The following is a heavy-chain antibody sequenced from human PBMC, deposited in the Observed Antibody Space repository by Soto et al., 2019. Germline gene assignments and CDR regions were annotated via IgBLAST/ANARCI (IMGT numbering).Heavy chain of an antibody. D-gene: IGHD6-19*01. Sequence: XGTLSLTCAVYGGSFSGYYWSWIRQPPGKGLEWIGEINHSGSTNYNPSLKSRVTISVDTSKNQFSLKLSSVTAADTAVYYCARDGAGYYFDYWGQGTLVTVSS. J-gene: IGHJ4*02. CDR1: GGSFSGYY. CDR3: ARDGAGYYFDY. V-gene: IGHV4-34*01. CDR2: INHSGST.